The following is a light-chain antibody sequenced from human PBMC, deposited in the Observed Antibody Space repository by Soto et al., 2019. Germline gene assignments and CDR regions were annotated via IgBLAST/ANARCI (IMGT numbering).Light chain of an antibody. CDR2: DVS. V-gene: IGLV2-14*01. CDR1: SSDVGGYNY. J-gene: IGLJ1*01. Sequence: QSVLTQPASVSASPGQSTTISCTGTSSDVGGYNYVSWYQQHPGKAPKLMIYDVSNRPSGVSNRFSGSKSGNTASLTISGLQAEDEADYYCSSYTSSSALFGTGTKVTVL. CDR3: SSYTSSSAL.